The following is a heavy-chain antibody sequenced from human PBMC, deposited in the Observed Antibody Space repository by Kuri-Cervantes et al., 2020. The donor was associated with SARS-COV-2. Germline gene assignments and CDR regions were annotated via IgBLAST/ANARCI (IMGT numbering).Heavy chain of an antibody. D-gene: IGHD2-2*01. CDR3: ARDQCSSTSCYGTYYYYYYYGMDV. CDR2: ISSSSSYI. J-gene: IGHJ6*02. CDR1: GFTFSSYS. Sequence: GESLKISCAASGFTFSSYSMNWVRQAPGKGLEWVSSISSSSSYIYYADSVKGRFTISRDNAKNSLYLQMNSLRAEDTAVYYCARDQCSSTSCYGTYYYYYYYGMDVWGQGTTVTVSS. V-gene: IGHV3-21*01.